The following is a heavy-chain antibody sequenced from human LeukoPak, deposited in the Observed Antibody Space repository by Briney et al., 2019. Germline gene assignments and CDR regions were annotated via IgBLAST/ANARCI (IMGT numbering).Heavy chain of an antibody. CDR1: GYTFTGYY. J-gene: IGHJ4*02. V-gene: IGHV1-2*02. D-gene: IGHD5-18*01. CDR2: INPNTGDT. CDR3: AKDQGRGYTYGLYYFDY. Sequence: ASVKVSCKASGYTFTGYYMHWVRQAPGQGLEWMGWINPNTGDTNYAQKFQGRVTMTRDTSSSTAYMELSRLRSDDTAMYYCAKDQGRGYTYGLYYFDYWGQGTLVTVSS.